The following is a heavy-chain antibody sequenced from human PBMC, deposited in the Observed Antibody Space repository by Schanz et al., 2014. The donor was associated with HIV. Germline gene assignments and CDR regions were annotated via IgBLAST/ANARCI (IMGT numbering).Heavy chain of an antibody. Sequence: VQLVESGGGVVQPGRSLRLSCAASGFTFSDYGIHWVRQAPGKGLQWVSSISSSSSYMYYADSVKGRFTIARDNAKNSLYLQMNSLRPEDTAVYYCAKCPTMVRGTGMDVWGRGTLVTVSS. D-gene: IGHD3-10*01. J-gene: IGHJ2*01. CDR2: ISSSSSYM. CDR1: GFTFSDYG. V-gene: IGHV3-21*04. CDR3: AKCPTMVRGTGMDV.